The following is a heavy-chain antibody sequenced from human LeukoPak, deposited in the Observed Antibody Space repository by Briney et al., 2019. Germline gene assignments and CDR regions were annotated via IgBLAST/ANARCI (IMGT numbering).Heavy chain of an antibody. V-gene: IGHV3-11*01. CDR2: ISSSGSTI. CDR3: ATAPLRGGDSFDI. J-gene: IGHJ3*02. Sequence: GGSLRLSCAASGFTLSDYYMSWIRQAPGKGLEWVSYISSSGSTIYYADSVKGRFTISRDNAKNSLYLQMNSLRAEDTAVYYCATAPLRGGDSFDIWGQGTMVTVSS. D-gene: IGHD2-21*02. CDR1: GFTLSDYY.